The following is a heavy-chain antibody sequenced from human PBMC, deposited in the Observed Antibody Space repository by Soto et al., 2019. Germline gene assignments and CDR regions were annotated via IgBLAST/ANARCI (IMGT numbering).Heavy chain of an antibody. CDR1: GYTLTSYD. D-gene: IGHD3-10*01. J-gene: IGHJ5*02. Sequence: ASVKVSCKASGYTLTSYDINWVRQATGQGLEWMGWMNPNSGNTGYAQKFQGRVTMTRNTSISTAYMELSSLRSEDTAVYYCERGRVVRGFIRWFDPWGQGTLVTVSS. CDR3: ERGRVVRGFIRWFDP. CDR2: MNPNSGNT. V-gene: IGHV1-8*01.